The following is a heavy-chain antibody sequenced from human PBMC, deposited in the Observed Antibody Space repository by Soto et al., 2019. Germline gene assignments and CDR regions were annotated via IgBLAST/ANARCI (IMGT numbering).Heavy chain of an antibody. CDR3: ARDKITGLFDY. CDR1: GGAFSGYY. D-gene: IGHD2-8*02. J-gene: IGHJ4*02. CDR2: INHSGST. V-gene: IGHV4-34*01. Sequence: QVQLQQWGAGLLKPSETLSLTCAVYGGAFSGYYWTWIRQPPGTGLGWIGEINHSGSTNYNPSLKSRVTISVDTSKNQFSLKLTSVTAADAAVYYCARDKITGLFDYWGQRTLITVSS.